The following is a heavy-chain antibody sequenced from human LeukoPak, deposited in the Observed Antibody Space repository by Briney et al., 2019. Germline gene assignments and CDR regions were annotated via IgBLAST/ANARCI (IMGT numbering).Heavy chain of an antibody. Sequence: GASVKVSCKASGGTFSSYAISWVRQAPGQGLEWMGGIIPIFGTANYAQKFQGRVTITTDESTSTAYMELNSLRAEDTAVYYCAKDKTAAMDGYWGQGTLVTVSS. CDR2: IIPIFGTA. CDR1: GGTFSSYA. J-gene: IGHJ4*02. V-gene: IGHV1-69*05. CDR3: AKDKTAAMDGY. D-gene: IGHD2-2*01.